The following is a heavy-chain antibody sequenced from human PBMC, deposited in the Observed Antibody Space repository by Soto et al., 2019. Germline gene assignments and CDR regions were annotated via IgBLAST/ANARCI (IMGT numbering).Heavy chain of an antibody. CDR2: IYYSGST. CDR3: ARGIVAAAGTHYYYYGMDV. J-gene: IGHJ6*02. Sequence: SETLSLTCTVSGGSISSYYWSWIRQPPGKXLEWIGYIYYSGSTNYNPSLKSRVTISVDTSKNQFSLKLSSVTAADTAVYYCARGIVAAAGTHYYYYGMDVWGQGPTVTVSS. V-gene: IGHV4-59*01. CDR1: GGSISSYY. D-gene: IGHD6-13*01.